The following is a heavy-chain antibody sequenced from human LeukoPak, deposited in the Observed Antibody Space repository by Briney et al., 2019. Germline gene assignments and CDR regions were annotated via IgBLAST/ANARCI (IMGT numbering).Heavy chain of an antibody. J-gene: IGHJ4*02. CDR1: GFTFSSYA. CDR2: IRFDGIDT. V-gene: IGHV3-30*02. Sequence: GGSLRLSCAASGFTFSSYAMHWVRQAPGKGLEWVAFIRFDGIDTYYADSVKGRFTISRDNSKNTLSVQMNGLRAEDTAVYYCGKEESHYFDYWGQGALVIVSS. CDR3: GKEESHYFDY.